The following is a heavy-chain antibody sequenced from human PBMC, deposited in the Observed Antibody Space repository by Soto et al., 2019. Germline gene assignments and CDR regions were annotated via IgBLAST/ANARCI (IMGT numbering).Heavy chain of an antibody. J-gene: IGHJ4*02. CDR1: GFTFSTFW. CDR3: ARDFEY. Sequence: EVQLVESGGGLVQPGGSLRLSCEASGFTFSTFWMHWGRQAPGKGLVWVSRINSDGSSTNYADSVKGRVTISRDNAKNMLYLKMNSLRAEDTAVYYCARDFEYWGQGTLVTVSS. V-gene: IGHV3-74*01. CDR2: INSDGSST.